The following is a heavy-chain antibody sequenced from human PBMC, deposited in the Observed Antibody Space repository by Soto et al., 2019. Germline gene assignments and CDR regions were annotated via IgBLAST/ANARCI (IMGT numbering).Heavy chain of an antibody. D-gene: IGHD2-15*01. CDR1: GGSISSGGYY. Sequence: QVQLQESGPALVKPSQTLSLTCTVSGGSISSGGYYWSWIRQHPGKGLEWIGYIYYSGSTYYNPSLKRRFTISVDTSKNQFSLKLSSVTAADTAVYYCARGGLGYCSGGSCYSAELSRYYYGMDVWGQGTTVTVSS. CDR2: IYYSGST. CDR3: ARGGLGYCSGGSCYSAELSRYYYGMDV. J-gene: IGHJ6*02. V-gene: IGHV4-31*03.